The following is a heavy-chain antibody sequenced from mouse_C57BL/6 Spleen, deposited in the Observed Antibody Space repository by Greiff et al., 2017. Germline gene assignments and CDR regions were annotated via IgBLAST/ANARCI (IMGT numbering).Heavy chain of an antibody. CDR2: ISYDGSN. V-gene: IGHV3-6*01. J-gene: IGHJ2*01. CDR1: GYSITSGYY. CDR3: ARDSNYGGFDY. D-gene: IGHD2-5*01. Sequence: EVQLVESGPGLVKPSQSLSLTCSVTGYSITSGYYWNWIRQFPGNKLEWMGYISYDGSNNYNPSLKNRISITRDTSKNQFFLKLNSVTTEDTATYYCARDSNYGGFDYWGQGTTLTVSS.